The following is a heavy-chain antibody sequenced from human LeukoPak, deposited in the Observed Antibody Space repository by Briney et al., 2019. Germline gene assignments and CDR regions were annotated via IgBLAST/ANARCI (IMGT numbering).Heavy chain of an antibody. V-gene: IGHV3-21*01. D-gene: IGHD5-12*01. J-gene: IGHJ4*02. CDR2: ISSSSSYI. CDR1: GFTFSSYS. Sequence: GGSLRLSCAASGFTFSSYSMNWVRQAPGKGLEWVSSISSSSSYIYYADSVKGRFTISRDNAKNSLYLQMNSLRAEDTAVYYCERGGYSGYHFDYWGQGTLVTVSS. CDR3: ERGGYSGYHFDY.